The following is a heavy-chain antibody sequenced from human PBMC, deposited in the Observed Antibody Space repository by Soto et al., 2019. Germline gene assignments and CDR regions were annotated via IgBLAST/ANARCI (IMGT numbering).Heavy chain of an antibody. CDR1: GFIFSAYW. CDR3: VRARIDV. J-gene: IGHJ2*01. CDR2: INPDGSEK. Sequence: EVQLVESGGGLVQPGGSLRLSCAASGFIFSAYWMTWVRQAPGKGLEWVANINPDGSEKYYVDSVKGRLTISRDNVKNTLFLQVTNQRAEATALYYCVRARIDVWGRGTRVTVSS. V-gene: IGHV3-7*01.